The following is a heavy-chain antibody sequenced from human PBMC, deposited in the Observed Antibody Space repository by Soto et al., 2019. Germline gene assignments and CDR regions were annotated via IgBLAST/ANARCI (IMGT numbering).Heavy chain of an antibody. Sequence: QVQLVESGGGVVQPGRSLRLSCAASGFTFSNYAMHWVRQAPGKGLEWVAVIWYDGNNKYYADSVKGRFTISRDNPKNTLYLQMNSLRVEDTAVYYCATGGRWTTVTLGGDYWGQGTLVTVSS. V-gene: IGHV3-33*01. D-gene: IGHD4-17*01. CDR1: GFTFSNYA. CDR2: IWYDGNNK. CDR3: ATGGRWTTVTLGGDY. J-gene: IGHJ4*02.